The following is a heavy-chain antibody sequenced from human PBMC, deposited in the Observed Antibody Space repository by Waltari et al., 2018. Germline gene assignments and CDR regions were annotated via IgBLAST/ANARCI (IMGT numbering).Heavy chain of an antibody. J-gene: IGHJ4*02. Sequence: EVQLVESGGGLVQPGGSLRLSCETSGVMFSNYSMNWVRQAPGKGLEWVAYIRRSATTTYDSESVKGRFIVSRDNAKNSLYLQMNSLRAEDTALYYCATELYGSGMGEYWGQGTLVTVSS. V-gene: IGHV3-48*01. CDR2: IRRSATTT. D-gene: IGHD3-10*01. CDR3: ATELYGSGMGEY. CDR1: GVMFSNYS.